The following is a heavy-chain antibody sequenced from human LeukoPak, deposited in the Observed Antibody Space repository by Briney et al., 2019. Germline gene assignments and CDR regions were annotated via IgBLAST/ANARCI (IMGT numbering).Heavy chain of an antibody. J-gene: IGHJ3*02. D-gene: IGHD2-15*01. CDR2: IYYSGST. CDR3: ARGSGYCSGGSCYPDAFDI. CDR1: GGSISSSSYY. Sequence: SETLSLTCTVSGGSISSSSYYWGWIRQPPGTGLEWIGSIYYSGSTYYNPSLKSRVTISVDTSKNQFSLRLSSVTAADTAVYYCARGSGYCSGGSCYPDAFDIWGQGTMVTVSS. V-gene: IGHV4-39*07.